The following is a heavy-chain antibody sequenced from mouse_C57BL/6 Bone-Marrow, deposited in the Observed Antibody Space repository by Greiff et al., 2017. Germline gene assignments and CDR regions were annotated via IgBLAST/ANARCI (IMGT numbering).Heavy chain of an antibody. CDR1: GYTFTSYW. Sequence: QVQLQQPGAELVKPGASVKLSCKASGYTFTSYWMHWVKQRPGQGREWIGMIHPNSGSTNYNEKFKSKATLTVDKSSSTAYMQLSSLTSEDSAVYYCARGVPYTYAMDYWGQGASVTVSS. CDR2: IHPNSGST. V-gene: IGHV1-64*01. J-gene: IGHJ4*01. CDR3: ARGVPYTYAMDY. D-gene: IGHD2-12*01.